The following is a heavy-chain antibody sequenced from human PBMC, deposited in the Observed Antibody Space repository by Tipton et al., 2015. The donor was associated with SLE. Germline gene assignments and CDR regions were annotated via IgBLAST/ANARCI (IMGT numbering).Heavy chain of an antibody. J-gene: IGHJ4*02. CDR3: ARRMLQGAFDY. V-gene: IGHV3-9*01. Sequence: RSLRLSCTVSGFTFDDYAMHWVRQAPGKGLEWVSGITWNSGSIGYADSVKGRFTISRDNAKNSLYLQMDRLRAEDTAVYYCARRMLQGAFDYWGQGTLVTVSS. CDR2: ITWNSGSI. CDR1: GFTFDDYA. D-gene: IGHD3-16*01.